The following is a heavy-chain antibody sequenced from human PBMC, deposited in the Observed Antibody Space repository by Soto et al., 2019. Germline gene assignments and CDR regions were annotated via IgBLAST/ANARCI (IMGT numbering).Heavy chain of an antibody. D-gene: IGHD3-22*01. Sequence: SVKVSCKASGGTFSSYSISWVRQAPGRGLEWMGGIIPIFGTANYAQKFQGRVTITADESTSTAYMELSSLRSEDTAVYYCARGPTFDYYDSSGYRQYGLDPWGQGTLVTVSS. CDR2: IIPIFGTA. J-gene: IGHJ5*02. CDR1: GGTFSSYS. V-gene: IGHV1-69*13. CDR3: ARGPTFDYYDSSGYRQYGLDP.